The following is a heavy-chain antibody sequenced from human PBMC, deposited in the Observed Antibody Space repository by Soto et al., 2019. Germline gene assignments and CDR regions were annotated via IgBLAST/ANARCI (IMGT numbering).Heavy chain of an antibody. CDR3: ARDIGYYYANSGSVAFDI. CDR2: IHSNGDT. J-gene: IGHJ3*02. V-gene: IGHV4-61*01. CDR1: GASISSGTYY. D-gene: IGHD3-22*01. Sequence: SETLSLTCSVSGASISSGTYYWSWIRQLPGKDLEWLGYIHSNGDTKYNPSLKSRITISVDTSKNQFSLKLRSVTAADTAIYYCARDIGYYYANSGSVAFDIWGQGTMVTVSS.